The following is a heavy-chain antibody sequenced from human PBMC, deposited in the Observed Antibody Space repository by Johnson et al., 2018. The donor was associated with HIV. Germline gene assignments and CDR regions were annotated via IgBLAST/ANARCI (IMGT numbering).Heavy chain of an antibody. V-gene: IGHV3-20*04. Sequence: EVQLVESGGGVVRPGGSLRLSCAASGFTFDDYGMSWVRQAPGQGLEWVSGINWNGGSTGYADSVQGRFPISRDNAKNSLYLQMNSLRAEDTAMYYCARGSRYTFDNDDVHLLHAFDIWGQGTMVTVSS. CDR3: ARGSRYTFDNDDVHLLHAFDI. CDR1: GFTFDDYG. D-gene: IGHD3-16*01. J-gene: IGHJ3*02. CDR2: INWNGGST.